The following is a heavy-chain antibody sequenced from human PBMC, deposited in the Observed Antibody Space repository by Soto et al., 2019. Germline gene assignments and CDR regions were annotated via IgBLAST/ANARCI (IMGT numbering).Heavy chain of an antibody. CDR3: ARGFTPGATIEGFDY. D-gene: IGHD1-1*01. CDR2: ITPTLGTT. CDR1: GATFSGSA. J-gene: IGHJ4*02. V-gene: IGHV1-69*01. Sequence: QVQLVQSGAEVKRPGSSVKVSCKASGATFSGSAFSWVRQAPGQGLEWMGGITPTLGTTNYAQHLQGIVTITADESTATSFMELTSLTSADTAVYYCARGFTPGATIEGFDYWGQGTLVTVSS.